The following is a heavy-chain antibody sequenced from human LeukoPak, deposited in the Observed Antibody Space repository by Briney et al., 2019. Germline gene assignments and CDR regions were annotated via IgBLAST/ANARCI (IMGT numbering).Heavy chain of an antibody. CDR2: DGST. V-gene: IGHV4-31*03. CDR1: GATISSGGYH. J-gene: IGHJ4*02. Sequence: PSETLSLTCTVSGATISSGGYHWSWIRQHPGKGLEWIGNDGSTSYNPSLKSRLTISVDTSKNQFSLKLSSVTAADTAIYYCVIYFVDGGGRGTWGQGTLVTVSS. D-gene: IGHD2/OR15-2a*01. CDR3: VIYFVDGGGRGT.